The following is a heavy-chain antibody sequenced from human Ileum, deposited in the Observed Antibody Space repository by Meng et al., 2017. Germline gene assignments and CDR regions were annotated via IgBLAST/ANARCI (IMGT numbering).Heavy chain of an antibody. V-gene: IGHV3-11*01. J-gene: IGHJ5*02. CDR3: ARGTTYCNAVKCAYDP. Sequence: QVQLIQSGGGLVKPGGSLRLSCSASGFTFSDYFMSWIRQAPGEGLERLSYISSSGGSIAYADSVKGRFTASRDNSKNALYLQMDSLRAEDTAVYYCARGTTYCNAVKCAYDPWGQGTLVTVSS. D-gene: IGHD2/OR15-2a*01. CDR1: GFTFSDYF. CDR2: ISSSGGSI.